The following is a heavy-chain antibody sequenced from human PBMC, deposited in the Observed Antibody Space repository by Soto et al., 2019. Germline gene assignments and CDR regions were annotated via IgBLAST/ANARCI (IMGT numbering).Heavy chain of an antibody. CDR2: ISGSGGST. J-gene: IGHJ4*02. CDR3: VKDQWEYQLLAYSSSWAAFDY. Sequence: GGSLRLSCAASGFTFSSYAMSWVRQAPGKGLEWVSAISGSGGSTYYADSVKGRFTISRDNSKNTLYLQMNSLRAEDTAVYYCVKDQWEYQLLAYSSSWAAFDYWGQGTLVTVSS. V-gene: IGHV3-23*01. D-gene: IGHD6-13*01. CDR1: GFTFSSYA.